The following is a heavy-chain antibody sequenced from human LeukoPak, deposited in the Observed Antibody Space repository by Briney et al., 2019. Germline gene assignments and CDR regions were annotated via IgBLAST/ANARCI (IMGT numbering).Heavy chain of an antibody. CDR2: IYTSGST. V-gene: IGHV4-61*02. Sequence: SETLSLTCTVSGGSISSGSYYWSWIRQPAGKGLEWIGRIYTSGSTNYNPSLKIRVTISVDTSENQFSLKLSSVTAADTAVYYCARDFDYWGQRTLVTVSS. J-gene: IGHJ4*02. CDR3: ARDFDY. CDR1: GGSISSGSYY.